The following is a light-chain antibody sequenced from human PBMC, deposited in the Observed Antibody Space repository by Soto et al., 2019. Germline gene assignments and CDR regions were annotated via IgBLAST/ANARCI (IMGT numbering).Light chain of an antibody. CDR3: QQYGSSPPT. CDR2: GAS. Sequence: EIVLTQCPGTLSLSPGERATLSCRASQSVSSNYLAWYQQKPGQAPRVLIYGASSRATGIPDRFSGSGSGSDFALTISRLEPQHFAVNYCQQYGSSPPTFGQGTKVEIK. J-gene: IGKJ1*01. V-gene: IGKV3-20*01. CDR1: QSVSSNY.